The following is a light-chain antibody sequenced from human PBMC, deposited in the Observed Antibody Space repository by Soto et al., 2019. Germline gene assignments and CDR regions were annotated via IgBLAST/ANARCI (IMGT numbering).Light chain of an antibody. V-gene: IGKV3-15*01. Sequence: DIVMTQSPATLSVSPGETAALSCRAGQSVGRNFAWYQQKPGQAPRLLIYGASTRATYIPARFRGSGSGTELTLTISSLQSEDFAIYYCQQYNKWPYTFGQGTKLEIK. CDR3: QQYNKWPYT. J-gene: IGKJ2*01. CDR2: GAS. CDR1: QSVGRN.